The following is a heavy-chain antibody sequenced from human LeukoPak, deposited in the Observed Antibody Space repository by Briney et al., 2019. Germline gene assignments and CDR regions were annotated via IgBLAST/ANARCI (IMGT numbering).Heavy chain of an antibody. CDR1: GFSLSDQF. J-gene: IGHJ3*02. V-gene: IGHV3-72*01. CDR2: SRNRANSHTT. Sequence: GGSLRLSCAASGFSLSDQFMDWVRQAPGKGPEWIGRSRNRANSHTTEYAASVKGRFTISRDDSGNLMYLQMNSLKIEDTAVYFCTRDGGNSGNTAFDIWGQGTEVTVSS. D-gene: IGHD3-16*01. CDR3: TRDGGNSGNTAFDI.